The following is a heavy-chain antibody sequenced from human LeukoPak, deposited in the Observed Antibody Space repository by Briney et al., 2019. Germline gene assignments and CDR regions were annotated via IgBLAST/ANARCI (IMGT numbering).Heavy chain of an antibody. J-gene: IGHJ4*02. CDR2: IYYSGST. CDR1: GGSISSSSYY. Sequence: SETLSLTCTVSGGSISSSSYYWGWLRQPTGKGLEWIGSIYYSGSTYYNPSLKSRVTISVDTSKNQFSLKLSSVTAADTAVYYCARRDWGSSWGYFDYWGQGTLVTVSS. V-gene: IGHV4-39*01. D-gene: IGHD6-13*01. CDR3: ARRDWGSSWGYFDY.